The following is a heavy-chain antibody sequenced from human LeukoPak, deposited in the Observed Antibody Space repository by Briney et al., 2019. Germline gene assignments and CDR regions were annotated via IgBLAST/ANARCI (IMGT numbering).Heavy chain of an antibody. CDR3: AKDGKWLTRMYYYYYYMDV. CDR1: GFTFTTYW. J-gene: IGHJ6*03. Sequence: GSLRLSCAASGFTFTTYWMSWVRQAPGKGLEWVANIKQDGTERYYVDSVKGRFTISRDNAKNSLYLQMSSLRAEDTALYYCAKDGKWLTRMYYYYYYMDVWGKGTTVTVFS. D-gene: IGHD6-19*01. V-gene: IGHV3-7*03. CDR2: IKQDGTER.